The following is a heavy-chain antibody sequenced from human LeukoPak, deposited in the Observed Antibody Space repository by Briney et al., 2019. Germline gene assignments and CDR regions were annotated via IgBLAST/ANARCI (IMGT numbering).Heavy chain of an antibody. V-gene: IGHV4-39*01. D-gene: IGHD1-26*01. Sequence: SETLSLTCIVSGDSISSSSYSWGWIRQPPGKGLEWIGSFYYSESTYYNPSLKSRVTISVDTSKNQFSLKLTSVTAADTAVYYCARHPREHYYYYYMDVWGRGTTVTISS. J-gene: IGHJ6*03. CDR2: FYYSEST. CDR1: GDSISSSSYS. CDR3: ARHPREHYYYYYMDV.